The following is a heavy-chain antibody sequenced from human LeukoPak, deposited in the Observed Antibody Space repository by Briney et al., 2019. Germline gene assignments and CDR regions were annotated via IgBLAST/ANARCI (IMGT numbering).Heavy chain of an antibody. CDR2: INPNSGGT. CDR1: GYTFTGFY. V-gene: IGHV1-2*06. Sequence: ASVKVSCKASGYTFTGFYMHWVRQAPGQGLEWMGRINPNSGGTNYAQKFQGRVTMTRDTSISTAYMELSRLRSDDTAVYYCARGGFKDYYYMDVWGKGTTVTVSS. J-gene: IGHJ6*03. CDR3: ARGGFKDYYYMDV. D-gene: IGHD2-15*01.